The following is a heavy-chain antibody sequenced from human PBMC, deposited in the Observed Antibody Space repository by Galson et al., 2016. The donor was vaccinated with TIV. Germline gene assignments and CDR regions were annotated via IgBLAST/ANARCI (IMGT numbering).Heavy chain of an antibody. CDR1: GHSFTRGYY. CDR3: TREIAGTTVHS. J-gene: IGHJ4*02. CDR2: VYYTGGT. D-gene: IGHD1-7*01. Sequence: SETLSLTCTVSGHSFTRGYYWGWIRQPPGKGLEWIGSVYYTGGTYYNPSLRSRVTVSLDTSNNQFFLKLSSVPAADTAVYYCTREIAGTTVHSWGQGALVTVSS. V-gene: IGHV4-38-2*02.